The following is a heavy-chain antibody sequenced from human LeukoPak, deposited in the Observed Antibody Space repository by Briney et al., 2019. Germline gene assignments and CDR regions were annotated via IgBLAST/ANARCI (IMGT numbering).Heavy chain of an antibody. D-gene: IGHD6-19*01. CDR3: ARGLSSTAVGKNWFDP. CDR2: IYTSGST. CDR1: GGSISSGSYY. J-gene: IGHJ5*02. V-gene: IGHV4-61*02. Sequence: SETLSLTCTVSGGSISSGSYYWSWIRQPAGTGLEWIGRIYTSGSTDYNPSLKSRVTISVDTSKNQFSLKLSSVTAADTAVYYCARGLSSTAVGKNWFDPWGQGTLVTVSS.